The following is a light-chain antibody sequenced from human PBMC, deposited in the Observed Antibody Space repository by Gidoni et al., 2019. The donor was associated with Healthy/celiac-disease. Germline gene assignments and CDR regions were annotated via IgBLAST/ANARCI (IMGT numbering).Light chain of an antibody. Sequence: SYELTQPPPVSVSPGQTARITCSGDALPKQYAYWYQQKPGQAPVLVIYKDSERPSGIPERFSGSSSGTTVTLTISGVQAEDEADYYCQSADSSGTYSYVFGTGTKVTVL. CDR1: ALPKQY. CDR3: QSADSSGTYSYV. V-gene: IGLV3-25*03. CDR2: KDS. J-gene: IGLJ1*01.